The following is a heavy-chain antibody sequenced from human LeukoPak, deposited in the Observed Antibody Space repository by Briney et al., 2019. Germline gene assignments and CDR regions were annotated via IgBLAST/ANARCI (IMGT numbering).Heavy chain of an antibody. V-gene: IGHV3-11*04. J-gene: IGHJ3*01. D-gene: IGHD3-10*01. CDR2: ITNTGSTV. CDR1: GFTFSDFF. Sequence: GGSLRLSCAASGFTFSDFFMAWIRQLPGEGLEWIGHITNTGSTVYYGDSVRGRFTMSRDNAKNSLYLHMSSLRVEDTAVYYYARNMKFYSGSYYKRGDDAFDVWGQGIAVVVSS. CDR3: ARNMKFYSGSYYKRGDDAFDV.